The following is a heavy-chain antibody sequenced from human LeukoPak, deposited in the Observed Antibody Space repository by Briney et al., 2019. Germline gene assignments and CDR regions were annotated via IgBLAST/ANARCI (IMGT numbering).Heavy chain of an antibody. CDR3: AKSVSWWNHLDY. CDR1: GFTFSSYA. CDR2: ISYDGSNK. V-gene: IGHV3-30-3*02. J-gene: IGHJ4*02. Sequence: PGGSLRLSCAASGFTFSSYAMHWVRQAPGKGLEWVAVISYDGSNKYYADSVKGRFTISRDNSKNTLYLQMNSLRAEDTAVYYCAKSVSWWNHLDYWGQGTLVTVSS. D-gene: IGHD1-14*01.